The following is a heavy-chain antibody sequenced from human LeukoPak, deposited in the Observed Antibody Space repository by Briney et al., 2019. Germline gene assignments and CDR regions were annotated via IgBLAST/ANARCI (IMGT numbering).Heavy chain of an antibody. CDR2: ISYDGSNK. CDR3: ARGAARGFFDY. J-gene: IGHJ4*02. Sequence: SGGSLRLSCEASGFSFSSHAMHWVRQAPGKGLEWVAVISYDGSNKYYADSVKGRFTISRDNSKNTLYLQMNSLRAEDTAVYYCARGAARGFFDYWGQGTLVTVSS. D-gene: IGHD6-13*01. CDR1: GFSFSSHA. V-gene: IGHV3-30*01.